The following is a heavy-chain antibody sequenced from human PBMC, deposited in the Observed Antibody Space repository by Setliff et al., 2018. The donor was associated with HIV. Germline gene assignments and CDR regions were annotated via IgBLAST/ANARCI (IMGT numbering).Heavy chain of an antibody. J-gene: IGHJ4*02. CDR2: IYGGGTT. V-gene: IGHV3-66*02. Sequence: PGGSLRLSCAASGFTVSSNYMSWVRQAPGKGLEWVSVIYGGGTTHYADSVKGRFTISSDNSKNTVYLQMNSLRVEDTAVYYCARELYREWDYWGQGTLVTVSS. D-gene: IGHD3-10*01. CDR3: ARELYREWDY. CDR1: GFTVSSNY.